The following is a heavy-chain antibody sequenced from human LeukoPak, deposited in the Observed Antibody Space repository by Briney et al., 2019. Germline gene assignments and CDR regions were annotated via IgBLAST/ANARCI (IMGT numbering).Heavy chain of an antibody. V-gene: IGHV3-23*01. CDR3: AKDPFDWHLQDAFDI. CDR2: ISGSGGST. Sequence: GGSLRLSCSASGFTFSTYWMSWVRQAPGKGLEWVSAISGSGGSTYYADSVKGRFTISRDNSKNTLYLQMNSLRAEDTAVYYCAKDPFDWHLQDAFDIWGQGTMVTVSS. D-gene: IGHD3-9*01. J-gene: IGHJ3*02. CDR1: GFTFSTYW.